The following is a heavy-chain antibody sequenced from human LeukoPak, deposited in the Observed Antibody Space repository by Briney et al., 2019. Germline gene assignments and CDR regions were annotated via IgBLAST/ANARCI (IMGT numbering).Heavy chain of an antibody. J-gene: IGHJ4*02. D-gene: IGHD6-19*01. Sequence: ASVKDSCKASGYNFTTYGITWVRQAPGQGLEWIGWISAHNGNTNYAQNLQGRVTMTTDTTTTTAYMELRSLRSDDTAVYYCSRYCSSDWCILDFWGQGTLVTVSS. V-gene: IGHV1-18*04. CDR2: ISAHNGNT. CDR1: GYNFTTYG. CDR3: SRYCSSDWCILDF.